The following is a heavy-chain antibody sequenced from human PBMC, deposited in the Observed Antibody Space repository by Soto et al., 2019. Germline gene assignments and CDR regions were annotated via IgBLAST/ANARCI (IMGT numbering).Heavy chain of an antibody. D-gene: IGHD2-2*02. Sequence: ASVKVSCKASGYTFTSYAMHWVRQAPGQRLEGMGWIKAGNGNTKYSQKFQGRVTITRDTSASTAYMELSSLRSEDTAVYYCARARCSSTSCYTTYYFDYWGQGTLVTVSS. J-gene: IGHJ4*02. CDR1: GYTFTSYA. CDR3: ARARCSSTSCYTTYYFDY. V-gene: IGHV1-3*01. CDR2: IKAGNGNT.